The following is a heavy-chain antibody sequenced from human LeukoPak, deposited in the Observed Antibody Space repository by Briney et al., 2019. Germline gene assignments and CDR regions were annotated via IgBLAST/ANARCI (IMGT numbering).Heavy chain of an antibody. J-gene: IGHJ4*02. Sequence: SETLSLTCAVYGGSFSGYYWSWIRQPPGKGLEWIGEINHSGSTNYNPSLKSRVTISVDTSKNQFSLKLSSVTAADTAVYYCARARVIPASLDDWGQGALVTVSS. CDR2: INHSGST. V-gene: IGHV4-34*01. CDR1: GGSFSGYY. CDR3: ARARVIPASLDD. D-gene: IGHD3-16*02.